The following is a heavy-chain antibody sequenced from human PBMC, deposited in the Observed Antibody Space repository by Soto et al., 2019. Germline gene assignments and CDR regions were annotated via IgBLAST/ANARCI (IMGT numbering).Heavy chain of an antibody. CDR3: ARDSLGYGDYLPLDY. V-gene: IGHV1-18*01. CDR1: GYTFTSYG. J-gene: IGHJ4*02. D-gene: IGHD4-17*01. CDR2: ISAYNGNT. Sequence: HVQLVQSGAEVKKPGASVKVSCKASGYTFTSYGISWVRQAPGQGLEWMGWISAYNGNTNYAQKLQGRVTMTTDTSTSTAYMELRSLRSDDTAVYYCARDSLGYGDYLPLDYWGQGTLVTVSS.